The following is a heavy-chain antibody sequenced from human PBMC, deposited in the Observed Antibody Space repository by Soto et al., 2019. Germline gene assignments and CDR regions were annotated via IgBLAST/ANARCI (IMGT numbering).Heavy chain of an antibody. CDR3: ARDAYYYDTSGYHLRDN. Sequence: SETLSLTCSVSGGSINNHYWSWIRQPAAKGLEWIGRIYSSGDTYYNPSLMSRVIMSVDTSKNQFSLRLSSVIAADTAVYYCARDAYYYDTSGYHLRDNWGQEILVTVSS. V-gene: IGHV4-4*07. D-gene: IGHD3-22*01. J-gene: IGHJ4*02. CDR2: IYSSGDT. CDR1: GGSINNHY.